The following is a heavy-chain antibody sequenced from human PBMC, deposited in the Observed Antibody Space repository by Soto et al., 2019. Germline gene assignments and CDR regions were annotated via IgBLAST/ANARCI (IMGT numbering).Heavy chain of an antibody. V-gene: IGHV3-48*03. CDR1: GFTFSSYE. J-gene: IGHJ5*02. CDR2: ISSSGSTI. D-gene: IGHD6-19*01. Sequence: GGSLRLSCAASGFTFSSYEMNWVRQAPGKGLEWVSYISSSGSTIYYADSVKGRFTISRDNAKNSLYLQMNSLRAEDTAVYYCATEAVAPPWSWFDPWGQGTLVTVSS. CDR3: ATEAVAPPWSWFDP.